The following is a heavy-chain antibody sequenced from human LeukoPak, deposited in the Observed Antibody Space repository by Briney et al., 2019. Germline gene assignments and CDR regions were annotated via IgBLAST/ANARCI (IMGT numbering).Heavy chain of an antibody. D-gene: IGHD2-8*01. CDR1: GGSFSGYY. CDR2: INHSGST. CDR3: ARSEVLTGYFQH. Sequence: SETLSLTCAVYGGSFSGYYWSWIRQPPGKGLEWIGEINHSGSTNYNPSLKSRVTISVDTSKNQFSLKLSSVTAADTAVYYCARSEVLTGYFQHWGQGTLVTVSS. J-gene: IGHJ1*01. V-gene: IGHV4-34*01.